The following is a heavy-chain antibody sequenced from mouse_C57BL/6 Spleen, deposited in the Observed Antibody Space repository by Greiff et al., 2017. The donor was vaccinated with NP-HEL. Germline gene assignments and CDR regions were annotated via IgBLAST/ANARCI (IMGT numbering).Heavy chain of an antibody. CDR1: GYTFTGYW. Sequence: VQLVESGAELMKPGASVKLSCKATGYTFTGYWIEWVKQRPGHGLEWIGEILPGSGSTNYNEKFKGKATFTADTSSNTAYMQLSSLTTEDSAIYDCARGVIYYYGSKPHWYFDVWGTGTTVTVSS. CDR2: ILPGSGST. V-gene: IGHV1-9*01. J-gene: IGHJ1*03. CDR3: ARGVIYYYGSKPHWYFDV. D-gene: IGHD1-1*01.